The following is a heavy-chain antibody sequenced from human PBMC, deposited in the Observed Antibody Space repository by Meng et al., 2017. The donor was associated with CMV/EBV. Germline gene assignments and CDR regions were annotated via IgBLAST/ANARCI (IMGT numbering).Heavy chain of an antibody. J-gene: IGHJ3*02. CDR3: ARGPVGTRVPLEGAVDI. CDR1: GFTFSGYW. Sequence: ETLSLTCAASGFTFSGYWMHWVCQAPEQGLGWVANIKYDGSEKYYVDSVKGRFTISRDKAKNSLYLQLNSLRAEDTAVYYCARGPVGTRVPLEGAVDIWGQGTLVTVSS. D-gene: IGHD1-1*01. CDR2: IKYDGSEK. V-gene: IGHV3-7*03.